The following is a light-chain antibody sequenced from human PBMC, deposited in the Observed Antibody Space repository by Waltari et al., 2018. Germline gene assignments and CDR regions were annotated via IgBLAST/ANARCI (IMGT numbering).Light chain of an antibody. V-gene: IGLV1-44*01. CDR3: ASWDDSLDALV. CDR2: KNN. CDR1: NSNIGSNT. Sequence: QSVLTQPPSASETPGQGVTISCSGSNSNIGSNTVNWYKQVPGTAPQLLIYKNNRRPSGVPDRFSGSKSGTVASLAISGLQSEDEADFYCASWDDSLDALVFGGGTKLTVL. J-gene: IGLJ3*02.